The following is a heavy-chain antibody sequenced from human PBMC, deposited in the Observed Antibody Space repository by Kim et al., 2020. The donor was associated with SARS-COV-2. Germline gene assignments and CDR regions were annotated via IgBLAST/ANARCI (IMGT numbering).Heavy chain of an antibody. CDR3: AREGYSSGWYVKGFDY. CDR2: ISYDGSNK. J-gene: IGHJ4*01. Sequence: GGSLRLSCAASGFTFSSYAMHWVRQAPGKGLEWVAVISYDGSNKYYADSVKGRFTISRDNSKNTLYLQMNSLRAEDTAVYYCAREGYSSGWYVKGFDYWG. CDR1: GFTFSSYA. V-gene: IGHV3-30*04. D-gene: IGHD6-19*01.